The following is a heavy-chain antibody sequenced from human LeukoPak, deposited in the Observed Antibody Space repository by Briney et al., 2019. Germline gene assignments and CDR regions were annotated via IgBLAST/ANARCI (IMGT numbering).Heavy chain of an antibody. CDR2: LSKSGNT. Sequence: SETLSLTCTVSGGSISSYYWSWIRLPPGKGLEWIGYLSKSGNTNYSPSLKSRVTIFGDTSKNQFFLKLSSVTAADTAVYYCARARYVNSFYAFNIWGQGTLVTVSS. J-gene: IGHJ3*02. CDR1: GGSISSYY. CDR3: ARARYVNSFYAFNI. V-gene: IGHV4-59*01. D-gene: IGHD3-9*01.